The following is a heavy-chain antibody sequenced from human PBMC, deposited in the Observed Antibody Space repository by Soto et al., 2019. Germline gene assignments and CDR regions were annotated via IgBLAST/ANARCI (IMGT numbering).Heavy chain of an antibody. Sequence: LSLTCAVYGGPFSGYYWSWIRHPPGKGLEWIGEINHSGSTNYNPSLKSRVTISVDTSKNQFSLKLNSVSAADTAVYYCARGPMVGVLALPGMDVWRQGIPVTVSS. D-gene: IGHD2-15*01. CDR1: GGPFSGYY. CDR3: ARGPMVGVLALPGMDV. CDR2: INHSGST. J-gene: IGHJ6*02. V-gene: IGHV4-34*01.